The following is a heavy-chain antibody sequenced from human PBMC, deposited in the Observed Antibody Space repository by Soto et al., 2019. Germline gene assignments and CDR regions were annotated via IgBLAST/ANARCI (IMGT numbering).Heavy chain of an antibody. CDR1: RYTFTRYA. J-gene: IGHJ4*02. Sequence: QVQLVQSGAEVKKPGASVKVSCTASRYTFTRYAMHWVRQAPGQRLEWMGWINADNGDTSYSQKFQGRLTISSDTSASTAYMELSSLGSGDTAVYYCARDGRHTAWNNYPSSLFDYWGQGTLVTVSS. V-gene: IGHV1-3*01. CDR3: ARDGRHTAWNNYPSSLFDY. D-gene: IGHD3-16*02. CDR2: INADNGDT.